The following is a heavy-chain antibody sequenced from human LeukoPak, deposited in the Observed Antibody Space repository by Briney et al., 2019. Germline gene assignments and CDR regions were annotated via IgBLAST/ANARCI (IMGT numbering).Heavy chain of an antibody. D-gene: IGHD3-3*01. CDR2: IYYSGST. V-gene: IGHV4-59*08. CDR3: ARHQYYDFWSGYYTLFDY. Sequence: SETLSLTCTVSGGSISSDYWSWIRQPPGKGLEWIGYIYYSGSTNYNPSLKSRVTISVDTSKNQFSLKLSSVTAADTAVYYCARHQYYDFWSGYYTLFDYWGQGTLVTVSS. J-gene: IGHJ4*02. CDR1: GGSISSDY.